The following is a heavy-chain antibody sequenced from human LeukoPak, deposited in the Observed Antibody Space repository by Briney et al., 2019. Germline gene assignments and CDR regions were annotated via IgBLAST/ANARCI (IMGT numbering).Heavy chain of an antibody. Sequence: PVKVSCKASGGTFSSYAISWVRQAPGQGLEWMGRIIPILGIANYAQKFQGRVTITADKSTSTAYMELSSLRSEDTAVYYCASDSSGWPWGQGTLVTVSS. V-gene: IGHV1-69*04. D-gene: IGHD6-19*01. CDR1: GGTFSSYA. J-gene: IGHJ4*02. CDR2: IIPILGIA. CDR3: ASDSSGWP.